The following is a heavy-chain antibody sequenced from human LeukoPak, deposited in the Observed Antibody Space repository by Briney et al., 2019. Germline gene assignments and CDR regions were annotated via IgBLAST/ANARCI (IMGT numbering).Heavy chain of an antibody. D-gene: IGHD1-26*01. V-gene: IGHV1-2*02. CDR1: GYTCTDYY. CDR3: ARDGTTIGGATIPFHY. Sequence: ASVKDICKAAGYTCTDYYLHWGRQAPGQGLEWMGWINPNSGGTKYAQKFQGRVTMTRDTSISTAYMELSSLRSDDTAVYHCARDGTTIGGATIPFHYWGQGALVTVSS. CDR2: INPNSGGT. J-gene: IGHJ4*02.